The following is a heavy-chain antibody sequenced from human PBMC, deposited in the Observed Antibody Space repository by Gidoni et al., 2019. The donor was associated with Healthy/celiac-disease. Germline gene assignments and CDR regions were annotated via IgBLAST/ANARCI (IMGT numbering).Heavy chain of an antibody. J-gene: IGHJ4*02. CDR2: ISVYNGNT. Sequence: QVQLVQSGAEVKKPGASVKVSCKASGYTFTNYGISWVRQAPGQGLEWMGWISVYNGNTNYAQKLQGRVTMTTDTSTSTAYMELRSLRSDDTAVYYCARAFFYDSSGYYPYYFDYWGQGTLVTVSS. CDR3: ARAFFYDSSGYYPYYFDY. D-gene: IGHD3-22*01. CDR1: GYTFTNYG. V-gene: IGHV1-18*01.